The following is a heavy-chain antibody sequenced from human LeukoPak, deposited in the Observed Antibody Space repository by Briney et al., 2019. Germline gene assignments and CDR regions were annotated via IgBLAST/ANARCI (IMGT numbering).Heavy chain of an antibody. Sequence: GGSLRLSCAASGFTFSAFSMNWVRQAPGKGLEWVSAISSSSSDIYYTDSVKGRFTISRDNANNFLYLQVSSLRAEDTAVYYCARDPTYSSSWSYYYYYYGMDVWGQGTTVTVSS. CDR2: ISSSSSDI. D-gene: IGHD6-13*01. CDR3: ARDPTYSSSWSYYYYYYGMDV. CDR1: GFTFSAFS. J-gene: IGHJ6*02. V-gene: IGHV3-21*01.